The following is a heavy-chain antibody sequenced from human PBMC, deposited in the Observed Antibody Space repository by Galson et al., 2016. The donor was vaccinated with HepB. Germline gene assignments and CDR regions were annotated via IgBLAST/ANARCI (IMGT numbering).Heavy chain of an antibody. V-gene: IGHV3-30*04. CDR1: GFTFSSFA. CDR2: ISYDGSTE. Sequence: SLRLSCAASGFTFSSFAMHWVRQAPGKGLEWVAVISYDGSTEYSADSVRGRFTISRDNSKSTLYPQMNSLRGEDTAVYYCTREGPGYYESTGLDYWGQGTLVTVSS. D-gene: IGHD3-22*01. J-gene: IGHJ4*02. CDR3: TREGPGYYESTGLDY.